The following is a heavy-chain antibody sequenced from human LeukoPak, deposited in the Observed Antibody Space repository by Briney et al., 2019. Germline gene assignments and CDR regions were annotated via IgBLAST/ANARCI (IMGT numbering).Heavy chain of an antibody. CDR2: ISSSSSSTI. V-gene: IGHV3-48*01. J-gene: IGHJ4*02. CDR3: ARDHRSTVVTPSAYFDY. Sequence: GGSLRLSCAASGFTFSSYAMSWVRQAPGKGLEWVSDISSSSSSTIYYADSVRGRFTTSRDNAKNSLYLQMDSLRAEDTAVYYCARDHRSTVVTPSAYFDYWGQGILVTVSS. D-gene: IGHD4-23*01. CDR1: GFTFSSYA.